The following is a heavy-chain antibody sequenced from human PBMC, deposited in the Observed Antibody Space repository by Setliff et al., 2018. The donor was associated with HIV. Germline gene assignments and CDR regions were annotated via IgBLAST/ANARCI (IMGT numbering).Heavy chain of an antibody. CDR1: GDTFSSYA. J-gene: IGHJ6*03. V-gene: IGHV1-69*06. Sequence: SVKVSCKASGDTFSSYAIGWVRQAPGQGLEWMGRIIPIFGSPNYAQKFQGRVTITADKSTSTAYMELSSLRSEDTAVYYCARDVYYYFYMDVWGKGTTVTVSS. CDR3: ARDVYYYFYMDV. CDR2: IIPIFGSP.